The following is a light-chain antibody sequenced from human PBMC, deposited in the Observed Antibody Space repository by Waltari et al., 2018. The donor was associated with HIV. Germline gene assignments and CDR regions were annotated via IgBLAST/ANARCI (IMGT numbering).Light chain of an antibody. CDR1: QSLVYTDGNTY. CDR2: MVS. J-gene: IGKJ2*01. CDR3: MQGTYCPYI. Sequence: AMMQQPLLLLVATRQSPSIFCWPSQSLVYTDGNTYLDWFLQKPGQSPRRLIYMVSNRASGVPDRFSGSGSGTDFTLKISRVEAGDVGVYFCMQGTYCPYIFGLGTKLEI. V-gene: IGKV2-30*01.